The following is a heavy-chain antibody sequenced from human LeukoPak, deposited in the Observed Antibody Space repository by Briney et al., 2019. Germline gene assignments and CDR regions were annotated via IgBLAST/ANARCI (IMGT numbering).Heavy chain of an antibody. CDR3: AVERVRRVISP. Sequence: NASETPSPTCTLSGASISSSGYYWGWIRQPPGKGLEWIGSIYYSGSTYYNPSLKSRVTISVDTSKNQFSLKLSSVTAADTTVYYCAVERVRRVISPWGQGILVTVSS. CDR2: IYYSGST. V-gene: IGHV4-39*05. CDR1: GASISSSGYY. J-gene: IGHJ5*02. D-gene: IGHD6-13*01.